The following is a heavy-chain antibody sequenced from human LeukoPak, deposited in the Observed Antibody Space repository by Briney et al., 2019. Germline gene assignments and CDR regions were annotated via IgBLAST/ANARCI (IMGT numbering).Heavy chain of an antibody. CDR1: GGTFSSYA. CDR2: IIPIFGTA. J-gene: IGHJ4*02. V-gene: IGHV1-69*01. D-gene: IGHD4-17*01. Sequence: ASVKVSCKASGGTFSSYAISWVRQAPGQGLEWMGGIIPIFGTANYAQKFQGRVTITADESTSTAYMELSSQRSEDTAVYYCARDPPGVKGDYNYQFDYWGQGTLVTVSS. CDR3: ARDPPGVKGDYNYQFDY.